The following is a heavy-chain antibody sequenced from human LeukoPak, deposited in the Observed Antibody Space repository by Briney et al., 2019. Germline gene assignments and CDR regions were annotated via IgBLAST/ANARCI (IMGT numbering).Heavy chain of an antibody. CDR2: INPSGGST. CDR3: ARDERVAATLPPYYFDY. CDR1: GYTFTSYY. V-gene: IGHV1-46*01. Sequence: ASVKVSCKASGYTFTSYYMHWVRQAPGQGLEWMGIINPSGGSTSYAQKFQGRVTVTRDTSTSTVYMELSSLRSEDTAVYYCARDERVAATLPPYYFDYWGQGTLVTVSS. D-gene: IGHD2-15*01. J-gene: IGHJ4*02.